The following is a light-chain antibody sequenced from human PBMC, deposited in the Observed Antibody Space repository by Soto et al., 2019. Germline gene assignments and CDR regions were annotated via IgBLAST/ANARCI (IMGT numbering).Light chain of an antibody. CDR3: RTWDSSLSAVV. V-gene: IGLV1-51*01. CDR2: DNN. J-gene: IGLJ2*01. CDR1: SSNIGNNY. Sequence: VLTQPPSVSAAPGQKVTISCSGSSSNIGNNYVSWYQQLPGTAPKLLIYDNNKRPSGIPDRFSGSKSGTSATLGITGLQTGDEADYYCRTWDSSLSAVVFGGGTKVTVL.